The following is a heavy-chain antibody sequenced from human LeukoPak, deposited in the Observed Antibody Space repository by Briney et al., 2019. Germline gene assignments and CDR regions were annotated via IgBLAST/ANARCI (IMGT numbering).Heavy chain of an antibody. Sequence: ASVKVSCKASGYHFINYAISWVRQAPGQGLEWMGWISPFNGQTNYAQNLQDRVTMTIDTTTSTASMELRGPRPDDTGVYYCARVWDYSPRGRFDDWGQGTRVIVSS. D-gene: IGHD4-11*01. J-gene: IGHJ4*02. CDR3: ARVWDYSPRGRFDD. V-gene: IGHV1-18*04. CDR2: ISPFNGQT. CDR1: GYHFINYA.